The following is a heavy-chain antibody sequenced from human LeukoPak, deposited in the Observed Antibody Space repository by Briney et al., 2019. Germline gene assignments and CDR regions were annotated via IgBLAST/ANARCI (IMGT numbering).Heavy chain of an antibody. CDR3: AKVIGEGGSPAYGMDV. CDR2: ISYDGSNK. CDR1: GFTFSSYG. J-gene: IGHJ6*02. D-gene: IGHD1-26*01. Sequence: GGSLRLSCAASGFTFSSYGMHWVREAPGKGLEWGAVISYDGSNKYYADSVKGRFTISRDNSKNTLYLQMNSLRAEDTAVYYCAKVIGEGGSPAYGMDVWGQGTTVTVSS. V-gene: IGHV3-30*18.